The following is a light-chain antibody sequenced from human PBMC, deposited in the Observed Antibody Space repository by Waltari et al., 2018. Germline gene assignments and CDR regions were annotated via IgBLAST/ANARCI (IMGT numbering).Light chain of an antibody. V-gene: IGKV3-11*01. Sequence: EIALTQSPVTLSLSPGDRATLSCRASQSVGRSLSWYQQKPGQPPRLLIYDASTRATGIPARISGSGSGTDFTLTIGSLEPEDFAVYFCLERSSWPPTFGGGTTVDI. CDR1: QSVGRS. CDR2: DAS. CDR3: LERSSWPPT. J-gene: IGKJ4*01.